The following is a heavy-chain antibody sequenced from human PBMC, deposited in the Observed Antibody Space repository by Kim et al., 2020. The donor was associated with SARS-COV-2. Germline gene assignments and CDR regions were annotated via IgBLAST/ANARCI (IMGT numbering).Heavy chain of an antibody. CDR3: TTVDTAMPSPLGHYFDY. D-gene: IGHD5-18*01. CDR2: IKSKTDGGTT. Sequence: GGSLRLSCAASGFTFSNAWMSWVRQAPGKGLEWVGRIKSKTDGGTTDYAAPGKGRFTISRDDSKNTLYLQMNSLKTEDTAVYYCTTVDTAMPSPLGHYFDYWGQGTLVTVSS. V-gene: IGHV3-15*01. CDR1: GFTFSNAW. J-gene: IGHJ4*02.